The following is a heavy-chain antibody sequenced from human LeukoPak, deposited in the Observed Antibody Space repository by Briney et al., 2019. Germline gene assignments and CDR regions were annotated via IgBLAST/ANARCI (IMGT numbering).Heavy chain of an antibody. J-gene: IGHJ6*02. CDR1: GFTFSSSE. Sequence: GGSLRLPCTPCGFTFSSSEMNWARHSRGGGREWVLYISGGGSNIYYSNSVKGPFTISRDNAKNLLHLQMTRLRTEDTAIYYCATDDFIAASPTTDTPHSYGMGVWGQGIPVAVSS. V-gene: IGHV3-48*03. D-gene: IGHD1-1*01. CDR3: ATDDFIAASPTTDTPHSYGMGV. CDR2: ISGGGSNI.